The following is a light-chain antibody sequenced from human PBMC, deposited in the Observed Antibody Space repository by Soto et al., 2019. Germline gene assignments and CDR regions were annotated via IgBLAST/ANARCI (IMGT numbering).Light chain of an antibody. CDR1: SSDVGGYNF. Sequence: QSALTQPPSASGSPGQSVTISCTGTSSDVGGYNFVSWYQQHPGKAPKLMLYEVNKRPSGVPDRFSGSKSGNTASLTVSGIQDEDEADYYCCSYAGSNNFYVFGSGTKLTVL. V-gene: IGLV2-8*01. CDR2: EVN. J-gene: IGLJ1*01. CDR3: CSYAGSNNFYV.